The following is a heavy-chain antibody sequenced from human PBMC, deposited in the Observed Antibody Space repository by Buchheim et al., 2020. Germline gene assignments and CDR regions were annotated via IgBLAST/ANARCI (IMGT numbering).Heavy chain of an antibody. CDR1: GGSFSGYY. Sequence: QVQLQESGPGLLKPSETLSLTCAVYGGSFSGYYWTWIRQPPGKGLEWIGEITSSGSANYNPSLKSRVTISIDTSKNHFSLKMTSVTAADTALYYCARGNSPPTHYYDYDRDVWGKGTT. CDR2: ITSSGSA. V-gene: IGHV4-34*01. CDR3: ARGNSPPTHYYDYDRDV. J-gene: IGHJ6*03. D-gene: IGHD4-23*01.